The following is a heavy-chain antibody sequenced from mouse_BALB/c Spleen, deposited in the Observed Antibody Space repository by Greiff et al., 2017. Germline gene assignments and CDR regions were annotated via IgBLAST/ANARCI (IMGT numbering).Heavy chain of an antibody. CDR2: INPSSGYT. Sequence: VQLQESAAELARPGASVKMSCKASGYTFTSYTMHWVKQRPGQGLEWIGYINPSSGYTEYNQKFKDKTTLTADKSSSTAYMQLSSLTSEDSAVYYCARSAVPGAMDYWGQGTSVTVSS. J-gene: IGHJ4*01. V-gene: IGHV1-4*02. CDR3: ARSAVPGAMDY. D-gene: IGHD3-1*01. CDR1: GYTFTSYT.